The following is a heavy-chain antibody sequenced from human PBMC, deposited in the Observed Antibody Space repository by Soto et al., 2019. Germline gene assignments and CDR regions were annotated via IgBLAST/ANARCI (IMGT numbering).Heavy chain of an antibody. Sequence: SETLSLTCTVSGGSLRGYSWSWIRQSPGKGLEWIGYVYSGGGINYSPSFMGRVTISVDTTDNQFSLKLNSVTAADTAVYYCAREKTPMSPYYFYYGMDVWGQGTTVTVSS. CDR2: VYSGGGI. CDR3: AREKTPMSPYYFYYGMDV. D-gene: IGHD2-15*01. CDR1: GGSLRGYS. J-gene: IGHJ6*02. V-gene: IGHV4-59*01.